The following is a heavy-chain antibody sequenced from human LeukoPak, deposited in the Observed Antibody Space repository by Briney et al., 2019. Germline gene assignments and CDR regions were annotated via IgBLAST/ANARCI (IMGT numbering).Heavy chain of an antibody. J-gene: IGHJ4*02. D-gene: IGHD3-10*01. CDR2: IYYSGST. CDR1: GGSISSTSYY. Sequence: PSETLSLTCVVSGGSISSTSYYWGWIRQPPGKGLEWIGSIYYSGSTYYSPSLKSRVTISVDTSKNQFSLKLSSVTAADTAVYYCARNAMVRGVVFDYWGQGTLVTVSS. CDR3: ARNAMVRGVVFDY. V-gene: IGHV4-39*07.